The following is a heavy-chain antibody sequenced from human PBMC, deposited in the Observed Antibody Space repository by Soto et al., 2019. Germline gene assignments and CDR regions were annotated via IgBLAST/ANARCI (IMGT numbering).Heavy chain of an antibody. Sequence: QLQLQESGPGLVKPSETLSLTCTVSGGSISSSSYYWGWIRQPPGKGLEWIGSIYYSGSTYYNPSLKSRVTLSVDTSKNQFSLKLSSVTAADTAVYYCARHGPTITMIVVVTLDAFDIWGQGTMVTVSS. D-gene: IGHD3-22*01. V-gene: IGHV4-39*01. CDR3: ARHGPTITMIVVVTLDAFDI. CDR2: IYYSGST. J-gene: IGHJ3*02. CDR1: GGSISSSSYY.